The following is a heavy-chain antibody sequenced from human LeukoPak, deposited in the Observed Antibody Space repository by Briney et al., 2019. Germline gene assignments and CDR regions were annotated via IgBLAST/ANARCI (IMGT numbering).Heavy chain of an antibody. V-gene: IGHV3-9*01. CDR3: AKAYCSSTSCYTFNY. CDR2: ISWNSGSI. Sequence: SLRLSCAASGFTFDDYAMHWVRQAPGKGLEWVSGISWNSGSIGYADSVKGRFTISRDNAKNSLYLQMNSLRAEDTALYYCAKAYCSSTSCYTFNYWGQGTLVTVSS. CDR1: GFTFDDYA. D-gene: IGHD2-2*02. J-gene: IGHJ4*02.